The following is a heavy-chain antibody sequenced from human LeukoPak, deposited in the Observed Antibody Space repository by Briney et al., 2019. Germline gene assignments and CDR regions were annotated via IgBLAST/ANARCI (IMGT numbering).Heavy chain of an antibody. V-gene: IGHV3-33*08. D-gene: IGHD3-10*01. CDR3: ARDHHYYGSTFVGY. CDR2: IWYDGSNT. J-gene: IGHJ4*02. CDR1: GFTFSSYG. Sequence: PGGSLRLSCAASGFTFSSYGMHWVRQAPGKGLEWVAVIWYDGSNTYYADSVKGRFTISRDNSKNTLYLQMNSLRAEDTAVYYCARDHHYYGSTFVGYWGQGTLVTVSS.